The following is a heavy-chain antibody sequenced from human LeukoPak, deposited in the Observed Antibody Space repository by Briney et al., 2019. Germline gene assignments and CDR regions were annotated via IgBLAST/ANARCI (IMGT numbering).Heavy chain of an antibody. Sequence: PGRSLRLSYAASGFTFSSYGMHWVRQAPGKGLEWVAVISYDGSNKYYADSVKGRFTISRDNSKNTLYLQMNSLRAEDTAVYYCAKAYVVRGAFDIWGQGTMVTVSS. CDR1: GFTFSSYG. V-gene: IGHV3-30*18. D-gene: IGHD3-10*01. CDR3: AKAYVVRGAFDI. J-gene: IGHJ3*02. CDR2: ISYDGSNK.